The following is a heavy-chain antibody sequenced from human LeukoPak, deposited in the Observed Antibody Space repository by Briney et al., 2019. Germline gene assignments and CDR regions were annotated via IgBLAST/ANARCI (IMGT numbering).Heavy chain of an antibody. CDR1: GFTFTDHA. V-gene: IGHV3-23*01. CDR3: AKGTTVTTVDY. Sequence: GGSLRLSCAASGFTFTDHAMSWVRQAPGKGLEWVSAISGSGGSTYYADSVKGRFTISRDNSKNTLYLQMNSLRAEDTAVYYCAKGTTVTTVDYWGQGTLVTVSS. D-gene: IGHD4-17*01. J-gene: IGHJ4*02. CDR2: ISGSGGST.